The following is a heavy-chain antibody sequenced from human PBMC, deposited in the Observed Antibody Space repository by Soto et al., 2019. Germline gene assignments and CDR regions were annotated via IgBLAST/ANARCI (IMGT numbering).Heavy chain of an antibody. V-gene: IGHV1-8*01. D-gene: IGHD4-4*01. Sequence: QVQLVQSGAEVKKPGASVKVSCKASGYTFTSYDINWVRQATGQVLEWMGWMNPNSGNTGYAQKFQGRVTMTRNTSISTAYMELSSLRSEDTAVYYCARGLSPVTTRYFDYWGQGTLVTVSS. CDR1: GYTFTSYD. J-gene: IGHJ4*02. CDR3: ARGLSPVTTRYFDY. CDR2: MNPNSGNT.